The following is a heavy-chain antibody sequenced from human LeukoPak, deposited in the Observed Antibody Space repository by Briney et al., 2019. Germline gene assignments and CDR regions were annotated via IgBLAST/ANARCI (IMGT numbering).Heavy chain of an antibody. CDR1: GFTFTSYW. CDR2: INSDGSST. J-gene: IGHJ5*02. D-gene: IGHD3-10*01. CDR3: ARGRRVYGSGENWFDP. V-gene: IGHV3-74*01. Sequence: PGGSLRLSCAASGFTFTSYWMNWVRQAPGKGLVWVSRINSDGSSTSYADSVKGRFTISRDNAKNTLYLQMNSLRAEDTAVYYCARGRRVYGSGENWFDPWGQGTLVTVSS.